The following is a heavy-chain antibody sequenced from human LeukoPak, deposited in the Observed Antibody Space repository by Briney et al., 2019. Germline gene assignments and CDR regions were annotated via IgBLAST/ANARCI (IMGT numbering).Heavy chain of an antibody. CDR1: GGSFSTYY. J-gene: IGHJ4*02. CDR3: ARDYSGWSEMDY. Sequence: SETLSLTCTVSGGSFSTYYWSWIRQPPGKGLEWIGYIYYTGSTNYNPSLKSRVTISIDTSKNQFSLKLTSVTAADTAVYYCARDYSGWSEMDYWGQGALVTVSS. V-gene: IGHV4-59*01. D-gene: IGHD6-19*01. CDR2: IYYTGST.